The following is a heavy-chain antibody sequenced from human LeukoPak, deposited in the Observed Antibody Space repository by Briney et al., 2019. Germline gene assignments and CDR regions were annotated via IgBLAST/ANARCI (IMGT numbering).Heavy chain of an antibody. Sequence: SETLSLTCAVYGVSFSGYYWSWIRQPPGKGLEWIGEINHSGSTNYNPSLKSRVTISVDTSKNQFSLKLSSVTAAGTAVYYCARGPVYDFWSGYYSRSYYFDYWGQGTLVTVSS. V-gene: IGHV4-34*01. CDR2: INHSGST. D-gene: IGHD3-3*01. CDR1: GVSFSGYY. J-gene: IGHJ4*02. CDR3: ARGPVYDFWSGYYSRSYYFDY.